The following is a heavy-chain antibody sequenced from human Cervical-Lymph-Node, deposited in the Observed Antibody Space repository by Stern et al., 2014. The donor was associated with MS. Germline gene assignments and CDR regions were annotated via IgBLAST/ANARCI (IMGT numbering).Heavy chain of an antibody. CDR3: ARVGAYCGGDCYSLADY. V-gene: IGHV1-69*12. CDR2: IIPIFGTA. CDR1: GGTFSSYA. D-gene: IGHD2-21*02. J-gene: IGHJ4*02. Sequence: QVQLVQSGAEVKKPGSSVKVSCKASGGTFSSYAISWVRQAPGQGLEWMGGIIPIFGTANYAQKFQGRVTITADESTSTAYMELSSLRSEDTAVYYCARVGAYCGGDCYSLADYWGQGTLVTVSS.